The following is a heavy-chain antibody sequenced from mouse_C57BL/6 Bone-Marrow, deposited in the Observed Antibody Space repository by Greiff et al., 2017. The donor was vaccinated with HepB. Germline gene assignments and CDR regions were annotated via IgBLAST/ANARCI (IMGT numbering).Heavy chain of an antibody. Sequence: VQLQQPGAELVRPGSSVKLSCKASGYTFTSYWMDWVKQRPGQGLEWIGNIYPSDSETHYNQKFKDKATLTVDKSSSTAYMQLSSLTSEDSAVYYCARGKFITTVVAPYFDYWGQGTTLTVSS. J-gene: IGHJ2*01. V-gene: IGHV1-61*01. CDR2: IYPSDSET. D-gene: IGHD1-1*01. CDR1: GYTFTSYW. CDR3: ARGKFITTVVAPYFDY.